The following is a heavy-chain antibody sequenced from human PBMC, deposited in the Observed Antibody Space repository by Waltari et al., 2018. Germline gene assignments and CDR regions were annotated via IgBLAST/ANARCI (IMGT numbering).Heavy chain of an antibody. D-gene: IGHD3-9*01. V-gene: IGHV3-23*01. CDR2: ISGSGESS. J-gene: IGHJ4*02. CDR3: MDFDWLGA. Sequence: EMQLLASGGGLVQPGGSLSLSCAASGFAFSGYAMSWVRQDPGKGREWVSAISGSGESSYYADAVKGRLSISRDNSKNTLYLQMNSLRAEDTALDYCMDFDWLGAWGQGTLVTVSS. CDR1: GFAFSGYA.